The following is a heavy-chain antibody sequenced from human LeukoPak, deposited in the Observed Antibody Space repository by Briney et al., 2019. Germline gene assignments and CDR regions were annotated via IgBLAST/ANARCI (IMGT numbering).Heavy chain of an antibody. J-gene: IGHJ4*02. CDR3: ARTYSSGWLLDY. CDR2: ISSSSSYI. D-gene: IGHD6-19*01. V-gene: IGHV3-21*01. CDR1: GFTFSTSA. Sequence: GGSLRLSCSASGFTFSTSAMHWVRQAPGKGLEWVSSISSSSSYIYYADSVKGRFTISRDNAKNSLYLQMNSLRAEDTAVYYCARTYSSGWLLDYWGQGTLVTVSS.